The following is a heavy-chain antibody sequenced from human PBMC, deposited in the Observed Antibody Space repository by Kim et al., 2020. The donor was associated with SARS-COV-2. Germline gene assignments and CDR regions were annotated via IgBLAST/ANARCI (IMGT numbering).Heavy chain of an antibody. Sequence: GGSLRLSCAAPGFTFSSYAMHWVRQAPGKGLEWVAVISYDGSNKYYADSVKGRFTISRDNSKNTLYLQMNSLRAEDTAVYYCARVTSYGDYPRWYYFDYWGQGTLVTVSS. D-gene: IGHD4-17*01. V-gene: IGHV3-30*04. CDR3: ARVTSYGDYPRWYYFDY. CDR2: ISYDGSNK. J-gene: IGHJ4*02. CDR1: GFTFSSYA.